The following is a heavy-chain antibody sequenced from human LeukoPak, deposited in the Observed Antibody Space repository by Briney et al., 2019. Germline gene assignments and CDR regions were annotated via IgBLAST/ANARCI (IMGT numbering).Heavy chain of an antibody. CDR2: INWNGGST. J-gene: IGHJ3*02. D-gene: IGHD2-15*01. CDR3: ALSADIVVVVAASSAFDI. Sequence: GGSLRLSCAASGFTFDDYGMSWVRQAPGKGLEWVSGINWNGGSTGYADSVKGRFTISRDNAKNSLYLQMNSLRAEDTALYYCALSADIVVVVAASSAFDIWGQGTMVTVSS. V-gene: IGHV3-20*04. CDR1: GFTFDDYG.